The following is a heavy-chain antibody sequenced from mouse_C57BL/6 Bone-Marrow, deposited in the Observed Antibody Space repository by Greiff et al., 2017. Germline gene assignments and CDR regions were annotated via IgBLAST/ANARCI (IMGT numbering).Heavy chain of an antibody. CDR2: IRLKSDNYAT. CDR3: TEGDWEIAY. J-gene: IGHJ3*01. D-gene: IGHD4-1*01. Sequence: EVMLVESGGGLVQPGGSMKLSCVASGFTFSNYWMNWVRQSPEKGLEWVAQIRLKSDNYATHYAESVKGRFTISRDDSKSSVYLQMNNLRAEDTGIYYCTEGDWEIAYWGQGTLVTVSA. CDR1: GFTFSNYW. V-gene: IGHV6-3*01.